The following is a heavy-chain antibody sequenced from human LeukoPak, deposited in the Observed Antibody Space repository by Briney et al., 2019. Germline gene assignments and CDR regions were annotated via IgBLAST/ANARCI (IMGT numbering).Heavy chain of an antibody. D-gene: IGHD1-1*01. J-gene: IGHJ4*02. Sequence: SETLSLTCTVSGGSISSYYWSWIRQPPGKGLEWIGYIYYSGSTNYNPSLKSRVTISVDTSKNQFSLKLSSVTAADTAVYYCARAPLHERARFDYWGQGTLVTVSS. CDR2: IYYSGST. V-gene: IGHV4-59*08. CDR3: ARAPLHERARFDY. CDR1: GGSISSYY.